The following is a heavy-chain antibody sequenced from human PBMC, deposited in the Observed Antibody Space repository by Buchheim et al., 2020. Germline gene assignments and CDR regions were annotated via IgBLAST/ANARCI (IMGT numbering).Heavy chain of an antibody. J-gene: IGHJ6*02. CDR1: GFDFGAYA. CDR2: ISYDGRNR. V-gene: IGHV3-30*18. D-gene: IGHD3-16*02. CDR3: AKDVRLGQLSNLKVYGMDV. Sequence: QEHLVQSGGGVVQPGKSLSLSCGASGFDFGAYAMHWVRQAPGKGLEWLTVISYDGRNRWYRDSVKGRFTVSRANSKKSLHLQMNSLRPEDSAVYYCAKDVRLGQLSNLKVYGMDVWGHGTT.